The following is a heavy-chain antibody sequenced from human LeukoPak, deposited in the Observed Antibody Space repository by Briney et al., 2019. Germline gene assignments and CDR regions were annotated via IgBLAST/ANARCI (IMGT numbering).Heavy chain of an antibody. CDR2: ISSSSSTI. J-gene: IGHJ4*02. V-gene: IGHV3-48*01. CDR3: ARDLPGSGWYVSRPDY. D-gene: IGHD6-19*01. CDR1: GFTFGSYG. Sequence: PGGTLRLSCAASGFTFGSYGMSWVRQAPGKGLEWVSYISSSSSTIYYADSVKGRFTISRDNAKNSLYLQMNSLRAEDTAVYYCARDLPGSGWYVSRPDYWGQGTLVTVSS.